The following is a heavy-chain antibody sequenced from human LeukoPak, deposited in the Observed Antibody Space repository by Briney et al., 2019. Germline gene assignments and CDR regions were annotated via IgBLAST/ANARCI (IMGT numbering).Heavy chain of an antibody. Sequence: ASVKVSCKASGYTFTSYAMHWVRQAPGQRLEWMGWINAGNGNTKYSQKFQGRVTITRDTSASTVYMELSSLRSEDTAVYYCARVGAVAGSPFDYWGQGTLVTVSS. V-gene: IGHV1-3*01. J-gene: IGHJ4*02. CDR2: INAGNGNT. CDR3: ARVGAVAGSPFDY. CDR1: GYTFTSYA. D-gene: IGHD6-19*01.